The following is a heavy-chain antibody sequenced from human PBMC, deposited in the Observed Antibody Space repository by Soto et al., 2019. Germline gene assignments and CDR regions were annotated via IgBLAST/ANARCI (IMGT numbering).Heavy chain of an antibody. CDR3: ARDLGGSRDS. J-gene: IGHJ4*02. CDR1: GNTFTGYY. Sequence: QVQLVQSGAEVKKPGASVKVSYKASGNTFTGYYIHWVRQAPGQGLEWMGWINPNNDGTTYGEKFQGRVTMTRDTSTSTAYMELSRLRSDDTAVYYCARDLGGSRDSWGQGTLVTVSS. D-gene: IGHD1-26*01. V-gene: IGHV1-2*02. CDR2: INPNNDGT.